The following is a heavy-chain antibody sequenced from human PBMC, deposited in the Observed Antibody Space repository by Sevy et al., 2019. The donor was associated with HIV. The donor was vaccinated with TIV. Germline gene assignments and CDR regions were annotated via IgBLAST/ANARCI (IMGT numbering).Heavy chain of an antibody. V-gene: IGHV1-2*02. D-gene: IGHD3-22*01. CDR1: GCTFNDYY. Sequence: ASVKVSCKASGCTFNDYYIHWVRQAPGQGLEWMGWINSKSGGTNYVLKFQGRVTMTRDTSMSTAYMELSRLRSDDTAVYYCARVFDYDTSGYYPFDPWGQGTLVTVSS. CDR3: ARVFDYDTSGYYPFDP. CDR2: INSKSGGT. J-gene: IGHJ5*02.